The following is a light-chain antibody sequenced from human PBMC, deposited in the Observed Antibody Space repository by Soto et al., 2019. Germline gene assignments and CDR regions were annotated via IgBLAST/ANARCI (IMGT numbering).Light chain of an antibody. CDR2: EVS. J-gene: IGLJ1*01. CDR1: SSDVGSYNL. CDR3: CSYGGSYV. V-gene: IGLV2-23*02. Sequence: VLTQPASVSGSPGQSITISCQGTSSDVGSYNLVSWYQQHPGKAPKVMIYEVSKRPSGVSNRFSGSKSGNTASLTISGLQAEDEADYSCCSYGGSYVFGPGTKVTVL.